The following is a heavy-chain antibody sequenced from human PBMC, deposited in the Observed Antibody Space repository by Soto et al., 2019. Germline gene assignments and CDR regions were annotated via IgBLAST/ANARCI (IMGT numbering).Heavy chain of an antibody. CDR3: ARERREESSNYGTFDY. Sequence: PGGSLRLSCVASGFTFSRYSFNWVRQAPGKGLEWVSFISTTGNYIYQADSVKGRFTISRGNAKNSLFLQMNSLRVEDTAIYYCARERREESSNYGTFDYWGQGTMVTVSS. D-gene: IGHD3-10*01. J-gene: IGHJ4*02. CDR2: ISTTGNYI. CDR1: GFTFSRYS. V-gene: IGHV3-21*01.